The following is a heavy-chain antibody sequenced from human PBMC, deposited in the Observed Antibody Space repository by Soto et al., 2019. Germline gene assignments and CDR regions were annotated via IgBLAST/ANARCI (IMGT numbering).Heavy chain of an antibody. Sequence: GGSLRLSCAASGFTFSSYVMHWVRQAPGKGLEWVAVIWYDGSNKYYADSVKGRFTISRDNSKNTLYLQMNSLRAEDTAVYYCARGGLRRGTRYLDYWGQGTLVTVSS. J-gene: IGHJ4*02. CDR1: GFTFSSYV. D-gene: IGHD1-1*01. V-gene: IGHV3-33*01. CDR2: IWYDGSNK. CDR3: ARGGLRRGTRYLDY.